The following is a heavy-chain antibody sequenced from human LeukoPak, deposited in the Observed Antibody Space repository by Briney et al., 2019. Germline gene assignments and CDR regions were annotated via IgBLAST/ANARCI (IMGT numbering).Heavy chain of an antibody. Sequence: GGSLRLSCAASGFTFSSYAMSWVRQAPGKGLEWVSAISGSGGSTYYADSVKGRFTISRDNSKSTLYLQMNSLRAEDTAVYYCAKGGGSYGSGSYYYFDYWGQGTLVTVSS. J-gene: IGHJ4*02. V-gene: IGHV3-23*01. CDR2: ISGSGGST. CDR1: GFTFSSYA. D-gene: IGHD3-10*01. CDR3: AKGGGSYGSGSYYYFDY.